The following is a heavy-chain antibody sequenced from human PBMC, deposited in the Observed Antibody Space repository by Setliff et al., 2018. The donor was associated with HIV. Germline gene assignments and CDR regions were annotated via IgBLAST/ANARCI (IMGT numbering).Heavy chain of an antibody. D-gene: IGHD3-22*01. CDR1: GGSISSGDYY. Sequence: SETLSLTCTVSGGSISSGDYYWSWIRQPPGKGLEWIGNIYDSESTYYNPSLKSRVTISVDTSKNQFSLKLSSVTAADTAVYYCARGFSGDYSFTGYLDVWGKGTTVTVSS. V-gene: IGHV4-30-4*08. CDR3: ARGFSGDYSFTGYLDV. J-gene: IGHJ6*03. CDR2: IYDSEST.